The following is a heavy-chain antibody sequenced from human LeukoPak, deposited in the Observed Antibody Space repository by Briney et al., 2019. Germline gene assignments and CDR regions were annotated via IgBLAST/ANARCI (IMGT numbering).Heavy chain of an antibody. CDR1: GFTFNSYA. V-gene: IGHV3-30-3*01. J-gene: IGHJ4*02. Sequence: GGSLRLSCAASGFTFNSYAMHWVRQAPGKGLEWVAVISYDGSNKYYADSVKGRFTISRDNSKNTLYLQMNSLRAEDTAVYYCARAPYDSSGYYPFGYWGQGTLVTVSS. CDR3: ARAPYDSSGYYPFGY. CDR2: ISYDGSNK. D-gene: IGHD3-22*01.